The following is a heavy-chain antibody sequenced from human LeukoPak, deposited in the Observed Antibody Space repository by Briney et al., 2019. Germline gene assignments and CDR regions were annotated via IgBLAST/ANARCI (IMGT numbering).Heavy chain of an antibody. J-gene: IGHJ4*02. Sequence: GGSLRLSCAASGFTFSSHGMTWVRQAPGKGLEWVSTISSSGLSTYYADSVQGRFTISRDNSKNTLYLQMNSLRAEDTAVYYCARVQKSRKSVASAVDCWGQGTVVIVSS. D-gene: IGHD5-12*01. V-gene: IGHV3-23*01. CDR2: ISSSGLST. CDR3: ARVQKSRKSVASAVDC. CDR1: GFTFSSHG.